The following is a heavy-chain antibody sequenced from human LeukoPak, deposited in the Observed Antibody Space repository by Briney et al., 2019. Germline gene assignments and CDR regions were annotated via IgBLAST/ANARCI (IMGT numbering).Heavy chain of an antibody. CDR3: AKGWITIFGVVIGAFDI. J-gene: IGHJ3*02. CDR1: GFTFSSYA. V-gene: IGHV3-23*01. Sequence: GGSLRLSCAASGFTFSSYAMSWVRQAPGKGLEWVSAISGSGGSTYYADSVKGRFTISRDNSKNTLYLQMNSPRAEDTAVYYCAKGWITIFGVVIGAFDIWGQGTMVTVSS. D-gene: IGHD3-3*01. CDR2: ISGSGGST.